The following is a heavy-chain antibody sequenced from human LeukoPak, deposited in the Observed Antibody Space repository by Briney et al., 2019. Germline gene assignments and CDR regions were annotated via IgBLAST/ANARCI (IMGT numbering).Heavy chain of an antibody. CDR2: IKQDGSEK. CDR1: GFTVSSNY. D-gene: IGHD4-23*01. J-gene: IGHJ4*02. CDR3: ARDVHGGAFDY. V-gene: IGHV3-7*01. Sequence: AGGSLRLSCAASGFTVSSNYMSWVRQAPGKGLEWMINIKQDGSEKYYVDSVKGRFTISRDNAKNSLFLQMNSLRAEDTAVYYCARDVHGGAFDYWGRGTLVTVSS.